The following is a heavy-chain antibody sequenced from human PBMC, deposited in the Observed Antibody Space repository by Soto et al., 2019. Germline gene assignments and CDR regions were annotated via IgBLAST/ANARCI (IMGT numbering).Heavy chain of an antibody. D-gene: IGHD3-10*01. CDR1: GASVSSYY. V-gene: IGHV4-4*07. Sequence: SETLFLTCSVSGASVSSYYWSWFRQPVGKGLEWIGRIHSSGNVNYNPSLESRVTMSLDTSKNQFSLRLSSLTAADTALYLCARDVGKNYWGQGIRVTVSS. CDR3: ARDVGKNY. J-gene: IGHJ4*02. CDR2: IHSSGNV.